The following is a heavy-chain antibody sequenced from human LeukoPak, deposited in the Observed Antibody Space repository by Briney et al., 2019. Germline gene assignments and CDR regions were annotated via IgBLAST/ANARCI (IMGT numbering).Heavy chain of an antibody. J-gene: IGHJ4*02. CDR2: IKQDGSEK. Sequence: TGGSLRLSCAASGFNFGNYWMSWVRQAPGKGLEWVANIKQDGSEKYYVDSVKGRFTISRDNPKSSLYLQMNSLRAEDTAVYYCARDKVEGATKLDNWSQGTLVTVSS. D-gene: IGHD1-26*01. CDR1: GFNFGNYW. V-gene: IGHV3-7*01. CDR3: ARDKVEGATKLDN.